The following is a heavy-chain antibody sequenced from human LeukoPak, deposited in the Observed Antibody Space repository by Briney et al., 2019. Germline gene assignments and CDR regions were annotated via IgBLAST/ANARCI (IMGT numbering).Heavy chain of an antibody. D-gene: IGHD6-13*01. CDR3: AKDSQYSSSWYVIGYFDY. CDR1: GFTFDDYA. CDR2: ISWNSGSI. Sequence: SGGSLRLSCAVSGFTFDDYAMHWVRQAPGKGLEWVSGISWNSGSIGYADSVKGRFTISRDNAKNSLYLQMNSLRAEDTALYYCAKDSQYSSSWYVIGYFDYWGQGTLVTVSS. V-gene: IGHV3-9*01. J-gene: IGHJ4*02.